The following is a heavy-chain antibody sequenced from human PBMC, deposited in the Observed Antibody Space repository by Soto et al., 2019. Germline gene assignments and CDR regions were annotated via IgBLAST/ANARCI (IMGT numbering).Heavy chain of an antibody. J-gene: IGHJ5*02. CDR3: ARVFTSGLLWFGEFPNWFDP. CDR1: GGSISSGDYY. Sequence: QVQLQESGPGLVKPSQTLSLTCTVSGGSISSGDYYWSWIRQPPGKGLEWIGYIYYSGSTYYNPSLKSRVTISVDTSKNQFSLKLSSVTAADTAVYYCARVFTSGLLWFGEFPNWFDPWGQGTLVTVSS. CDR2: IYYSGST. D-gene: IGHD3-10*01. V-gene: IGHV4-30-4*01.